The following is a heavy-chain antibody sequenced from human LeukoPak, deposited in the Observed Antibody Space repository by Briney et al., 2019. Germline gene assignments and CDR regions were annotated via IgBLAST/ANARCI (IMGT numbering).Heavy chain of an antibody. V-gene: IGHV3-23*01. CDR2: ISGSGGST. CDR3: AKAVAPYYYDTSGLGILGY. Sequence: GGSLRLSCAASGFTFSSYAMSWVRQAPGKGLEWVSAISGSGGSTYYADSVKDRFTISRDNSKNTLYLQMNSLRAEDTAVYYCAKAVAPYYYDTSGLGILGYWGQGTLVTVSS. J-gene: IGHJ4*02. D-gene: IGHD3-22*01. CDR1: GFTFSSYA.